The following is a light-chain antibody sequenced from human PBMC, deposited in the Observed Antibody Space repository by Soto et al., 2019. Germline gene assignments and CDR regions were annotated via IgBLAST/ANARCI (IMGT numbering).Light chain of an antibody. CDR3: HQLNIYHPP. V-gene: IGKV1-9*01. CDR2: AAS. CDR1: QGISSY. J-gene: IGKJ3*01. Sequence: DIQLTQSPSFLSASVGDRVTITCRASQGISSYLAWYQQKPGKAPKLLIYAASTLQSGVPSRVSGSGSGTEFTRTISSLQPEDFATYYCHQLNIYHPPFGSGTKVDIK.